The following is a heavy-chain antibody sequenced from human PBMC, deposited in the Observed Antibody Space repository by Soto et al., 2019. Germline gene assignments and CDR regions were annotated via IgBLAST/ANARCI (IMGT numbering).Heavy chain of an antibody. V-gene: IGHV6-1*01. D-gene: IGHD2-15*01. CDR2: TYYRSRWYS. CDR1: GDTVSSNSVA. CDR3: ARSEEDSDYYYYGMDV. J-gene: IGHJ6*02. Sequence: SQTLSLTCVGSGDTVSSNSVAWKLVRQSPSRGLEWLGRTYYRSRWYSDYAVSVRSRIDINADTSKNQVSLQLNSVTPEDTAVYYCARSEEDSDYYYYGMDVWGQGTTVTVSS.